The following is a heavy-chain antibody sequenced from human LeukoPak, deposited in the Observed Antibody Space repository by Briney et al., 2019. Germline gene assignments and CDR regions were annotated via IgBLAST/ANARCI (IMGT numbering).Heavy chain of an antibody. D-gene: IGHD2-2*01. Sequence: PSETLPLTCAVYGGSFSGYYWSWIRQPRSRGLEWMGEINHSGSTNYNPSLKSRVTISVDTSKNQFSLKLSSVTAADTAVYYCARARLGYCSSTSCYHGNWFDPWGQGTQVTVSS. V-gene: IGHV4-34*01. J-gene: IGHJ5*02. CDR3: ARARLGYCSSTSCYHGNWFDP. CDR2: INHSGST. CDR1: GGSFSGYY.